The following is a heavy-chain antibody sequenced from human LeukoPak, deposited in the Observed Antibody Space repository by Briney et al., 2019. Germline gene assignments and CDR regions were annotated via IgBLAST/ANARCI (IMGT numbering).Heavy chain of an antibody. CDR1: GFTFSSYS. CDR2: ISSGSSTI. CDR3: AREGNWNDVH. D-gene: IGHD1-20*01. Sequence: SGGSLRLSCAASGFTFSSYSMNWVRQAPGKGLEWISYISSGSSTIYYADSVKGRFTISRDNAKNSLYLQMNSLRAEDTAVNYCAREGNWNDVHSGQGTLVTVSP. V-gene: IGHV3-48*01. J-gene: IGHJ4*02.